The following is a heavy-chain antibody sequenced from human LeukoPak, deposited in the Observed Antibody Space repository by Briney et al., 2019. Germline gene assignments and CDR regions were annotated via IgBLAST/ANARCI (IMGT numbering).Heavy chain of an antibody. V-gene: IGHV3-21*04. CDR3: ASRDYYDSSGYNDAFDI. J-gene: IGHJ3*02. Sequence: GGSLRLSCADSGFTFSNYNMNWVRQAPGKAMEWVSSITSSGTYTFYADSVKGRFTTSRDNAKNSLYLQMNSLRAEDTAVYYCASRDYYDSSGYNDAFDIWGQGTMVTVSS. CDR2: ITSSGTYT. CDR1: GFTFSNYN. D-gene: IGHD3-22*01.